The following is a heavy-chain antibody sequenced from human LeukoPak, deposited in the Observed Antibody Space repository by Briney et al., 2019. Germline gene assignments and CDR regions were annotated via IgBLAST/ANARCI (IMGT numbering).Heavy chain of an antibody. CDR1: GFTFSSYA. D-gene: IGHD3-10*01. Sequence: GRSLRLSCAASGFTFSSYAMSWVRQAPGKGLEWVSAISGSGGSTYYADSVKGRFTISRDNSKNTLYLQMNSLRAEDTAVYYCARLRITMVRGGKNWFDPWGQGTLVTVSS. J-gene: IGHJ5*02. CDR3: ARLRITMVRGGKNWFDP. V-gene: IGHV3-23*01. CDR2: ISGSGGST.